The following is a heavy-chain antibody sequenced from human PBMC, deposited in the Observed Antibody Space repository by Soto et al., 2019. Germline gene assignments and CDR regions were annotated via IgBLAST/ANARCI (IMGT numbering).Heavy chain of an antibody. D-gene: IGHD3-10*01. Sequence: ASVKVSCKASGYTFTSYAMHWVRQAPGQRLEWMGWINAGNGNTKYSQKFQGRVTITRDTSASTAYMELSSLRSEDTAVYYCARGPLLLWFGEWGEWGQGTLVTVSS. CDR1: GYTFTSYA. CDR2: INAGNGNT. CDR3: ARGPLLLWFGEWGE. J-gene: IGHJ4*02. V-gene: IGHV1-3*01.